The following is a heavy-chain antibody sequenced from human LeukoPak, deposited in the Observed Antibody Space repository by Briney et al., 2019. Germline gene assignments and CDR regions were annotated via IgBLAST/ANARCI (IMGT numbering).Heavy chain of an antibody. D-gene: IGHD6-19*01. J-gene: IGHJ4*02. Sequence: GGSLRLSCAASEFTFSSYAMHWVRQAPGKGLEWVALVSYDGIDKYYADSVKGRFTISRDNSKNTLYLQMNSLRAEDTAVYYCARDHSSGWYSDYFDYWGQGTLVTVSS. CDR3: ARDHSSGWYSDYFDY. V-gene: IGHV3-30*03. CDR1: EFTFSSYA. CDR2: VSYDGIDK.